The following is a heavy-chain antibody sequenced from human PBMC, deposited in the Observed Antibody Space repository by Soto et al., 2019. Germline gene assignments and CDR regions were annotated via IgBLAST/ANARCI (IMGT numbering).Heavy chain of an antibody. CDR3: ARENRPRITDI. CDR1: GFTFTDYY. Sequence: QVQLVESGGGLVKPGGSLRLSCVASGFTFTDYYMSWIRQAPVKGLEWLSYISSSGSTIYYADSVKGRFTISRDNAKNSLYLQMNSLRAENTAVYYCARENRPRITDIWGQGIIVSVSS. D-gene: IGHD3-10*01. V-gene: IGHV3-11*01. J-gene: IGHJ3*02. CDR2: ISSSGSTI.